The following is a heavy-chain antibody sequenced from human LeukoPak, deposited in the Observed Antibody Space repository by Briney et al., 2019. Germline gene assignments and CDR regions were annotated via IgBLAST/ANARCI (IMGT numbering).Heavy chain of an antibody. V-gene: IGHV1-69*05. Sequence: SVKVSCKASGGTFSSYAISWVRQAPGQGLEWMGGIIPIFGTANYAQKFQGRVTITTDESTSTAYMELSSLRSEDTAVYYCARDWDYGGNSGNYWGQGTLVPVSS. D-gene: IGHD4-23*01. CDR3: ARDWDYGGNSGNY. J-gene: IGHJ4*02. CDR1: GGTFSSYA. CDR2: IIPIFGTA.